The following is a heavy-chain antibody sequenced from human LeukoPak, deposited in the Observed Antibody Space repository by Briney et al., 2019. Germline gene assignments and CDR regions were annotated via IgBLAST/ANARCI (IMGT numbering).Heavy chain of an antibody. D-gene: IGHD3-10*01. CDR1: GYTFTSYG. J-gene: IGHJ6*03. CDR3: ARDCRDGSGSQYYYYYYMDV. Sequence: ASVKVSCKASGYTFTSYGISWVRQAPGQGLEWMGWISAYNGNTNYAQKLQGRVTMTTDTSTSTAYMELRSLRSDDTAVYYCARDCRDGSGSQYYYYYYMDVWGKGTTVTIS. V-gene: IGHV1-18*01. CDR2: ISAYNGNT.